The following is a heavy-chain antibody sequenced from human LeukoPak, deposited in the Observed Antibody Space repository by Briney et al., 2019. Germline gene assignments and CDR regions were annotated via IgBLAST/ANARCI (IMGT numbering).Heavy chain of an antibody. CDR1: GFTFSSYA. J-gene: IGHJ4*02. CDR3: AKSYNGYESKPDY. Sequence: GGSLRLSCAASGFTFSSYAMSWVRQAPGKGLEWVSSISNSGGRTLYTDSVKGRFTISRDNSKITLYLQMNSLRAEDTAVYYCAKSYNGYESKPDYWGQGTLVTVSS. CDR2: ISNSGGRT. D-gene: IGHD5-12*01. V-gene: IGHV3-23*01.